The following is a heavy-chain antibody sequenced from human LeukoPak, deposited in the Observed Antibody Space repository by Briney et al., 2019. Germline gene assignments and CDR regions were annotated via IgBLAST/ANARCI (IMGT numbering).Heavy chain of an antibody. CDR1: GGSFSGYY. CDR3: ARRPSPPDAFDI. Sequence: SETLSLTCAVYGGSFSGYYWSWIRQPPGKGLEWIGSIFYTGSTYFNPSLKSRATISGDTSTNQFSLNLYSVTDADTAVYYCARRPSPPDAFDIWGQGTMVTVSS. CDR2: IFYTGST. V-gene: IGHV4-34*12. J-gene: IGHJ3*02.